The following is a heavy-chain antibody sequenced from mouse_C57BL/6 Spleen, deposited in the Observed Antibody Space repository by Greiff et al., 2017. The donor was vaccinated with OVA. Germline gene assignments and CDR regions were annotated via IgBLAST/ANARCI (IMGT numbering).Heavy chain of an antibody. Sequence: VQLQQSGPVLVKPGASVKMSCKASGYTFTDYYMNWVKQSHGKSLEWIGVINPYNGGTSYNQKFKGKATLTVDKSSSTAYMELNSLTSEDSAVYYCAPYDYGSYFDYWGQGTTLTVSS. CDR1: GYTFTDYY. CDR2: INPYNGGT. D-gene: IGHD2-4*01. CDR3: APYDYGSYFDY. V-gene: IGHV1-19*01. J-gene: IGHJ2*01.